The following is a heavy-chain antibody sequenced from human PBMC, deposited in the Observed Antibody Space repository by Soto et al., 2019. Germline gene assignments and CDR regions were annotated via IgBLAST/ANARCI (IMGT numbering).Heavy chain of an antibody. CDR3: AIDRTVYGNGHYWGPWFVP. CDR2: MYYSGST. CDR1: SGGDR. J-gene: IGHJ5*02. V-gene: IGHV4-61*08. D-gene: IGHD3-10*01. Sequence: SGGDRCRRIIKNTRKGLEWIGFMYYSGSTNDNPSFRSRATISVHTSKYQFSLKLTSVTTSDTAVYYCAIDRTVYGNGHYWGPWFVPRGQGALVSGSS.